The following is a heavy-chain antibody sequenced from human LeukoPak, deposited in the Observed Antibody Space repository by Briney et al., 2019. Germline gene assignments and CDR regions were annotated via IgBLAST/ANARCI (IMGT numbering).Heavy chain of an antibody. J-gene: IGHJ4*02. CDR3: AKDQSDYAGYYFDY. V-gene: IGHV3-30*18. CDR1: GFTFSSYA. Sequence: AGGSLRLSCAASGFTFSSYAMHWVPQAPGKGLEGVAIISYDGSNKFYADSVKGRFTISRDNSKNTLFLQMDSLRAEDTAVYYCAKDQSDYAGYYFDYWGQGTLVTVSS. D-gene: IGHD4-17*01. CDR2: ISYDGSNK.